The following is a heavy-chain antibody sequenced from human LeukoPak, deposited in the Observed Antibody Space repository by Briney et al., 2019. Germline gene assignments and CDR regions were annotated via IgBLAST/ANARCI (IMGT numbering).Heavy chain of an antibody. J-gene: IGHJ4*02. CDR2: IKSTGDTT. CDR1: GYTFTSYH. D-gene: IGHD2-2*01. Sequence: GASVQVSCKTSGYTFTSYHMHWVRQALGQGLEWVAIIKSTGDTTVYAQKFQGRVTVTRDTSTSTVYMDLSSLSSEDTAVYYCVREDAHTYYFDFWGPGTLVTVSS. CDR3: VREDAHTYYFDF. V-gene: IGHV1-46*01.